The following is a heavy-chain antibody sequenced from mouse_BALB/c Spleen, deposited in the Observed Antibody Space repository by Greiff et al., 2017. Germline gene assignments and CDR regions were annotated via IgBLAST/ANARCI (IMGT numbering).Heavy chain of an antibody. CDR1: GYTFTDYE. J-gene: IGHJ3*01. Sequence: VQLQQSGAELVRPGASVTLSCKASGYTFTDYEMHWVKQTPVHGLEWIGAIDPETGGTAYNQKFKGKATLTADKSSSTAYMELRSLTSEDSAVYYCTRKGLRSAWFAYWGQGTLVTVSA. V-gene: IGHV1-15*01. CDR2: IDPETGGT. CDR3: TRKGLRSAWFAY. D-gene: IGHD1-1*01.